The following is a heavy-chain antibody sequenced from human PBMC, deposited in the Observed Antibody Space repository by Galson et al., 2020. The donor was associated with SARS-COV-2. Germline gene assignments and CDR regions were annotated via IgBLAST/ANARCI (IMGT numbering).Heavy chain of an antibody. CDR3: ARLCVGSTQGLRWWEQPDDDYCGLDV. J-gene: IGHJ6*02. Sequence: ASETLSLTCSVSGDSIRRYHWSWIRQSPGKGLEWVGYFYNSETTNYNPSLMGRVTLSVDTSKNHFSLKLTSVTAADTAVYYCARLCVGSTQGLRWWEQPDDDYCGLDVWGQGTTVIVSS. CDR1: GDSIRRYH. CDR2: FYNSETT. D-gene: IGHD3-16*01. V-gene: IGHV4-59*08.